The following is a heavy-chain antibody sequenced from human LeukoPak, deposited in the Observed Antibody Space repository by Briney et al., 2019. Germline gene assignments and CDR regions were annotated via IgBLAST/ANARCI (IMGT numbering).Heavy chain of an antibody. J-gene: IGHJ4*02. CDR2: IYYSGST. D-gene: IGHD5-12*01. V-gene: IGHV4-59*01. CDR1: GGSISSYY. Sequence: SETLSLTCTVSGGSISSYYWSWIRQPPGKGLEWIRYIYYSGSTNYNPSLKSRVTISVDTSKNQLSLKLSSVTAADTAVYYCVRTYSGYDYDNFDYWGQGSLVTVSS. CDR3: VRTYSGYDYDNFDY.